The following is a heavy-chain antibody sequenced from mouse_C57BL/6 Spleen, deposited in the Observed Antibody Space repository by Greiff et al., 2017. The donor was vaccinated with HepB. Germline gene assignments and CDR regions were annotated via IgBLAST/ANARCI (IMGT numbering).Heavy chain of an antibody. D-gene: IGHD2-4*01. CDR3: AWRGDDYSRHWYFDV. CDR1: GFTFSDYG. V-gene: IGHV5-17*01. J-gene: IGHJ1*03. Sequence: EVHLVESGGGLVKPGGSLKLSCAASGFTFSDYGMHWVRQAPEKGLEWVAYISSGSSTNYYADTVKGRFTIARDNAKNTLFLQMTRLRSEDTAMYYCAWRGDDYSRHWYFDVWGTGTTVTVSS. CDR2: ISSGSSTN.